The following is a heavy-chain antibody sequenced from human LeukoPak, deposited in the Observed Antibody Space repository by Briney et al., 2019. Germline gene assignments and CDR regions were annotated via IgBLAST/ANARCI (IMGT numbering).Heavy chain of an antibody. D-gene: IGHD6-19*01. CDR1: GYTFSSYG. V-gene: IGHV1-18*01. J-gene: IGHJ4*02. Sequence: ASVKVSCKASGYTFSSYGFSWVRQAPGQGLEWMGWINAYNGNTNYAQNLQGRVTMTTDTSTSTAYMELRSLRSDDTAVYYCARLHSSGWDPIDYWGQGTLVTVSS. CDR2: INAYNGNT. CDR3: ARLHSSGWDPIDY.